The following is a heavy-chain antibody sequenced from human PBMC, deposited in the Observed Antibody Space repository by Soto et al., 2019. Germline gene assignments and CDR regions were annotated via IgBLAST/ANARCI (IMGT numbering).Heavy chain of an antibody. CDR2: INHTGGT. CDR1: DGSVNVYY. J-gene: IGHJ5*02. V-gene: IGHV4-34*01. Sequence: SAVRSVTKAVYDGSVNVYYWNWIRQPPGKGLEWIGEINHTGGTHYNPSLKSRVTMSVDTSKNQFSLRLSSVTAADTAIYYCATRITVFGLLIPPFEPWGQGTQVTVSS. CDR3: ATRITVFGLLIPPFEP. D-gene: IGHD3-3*01.